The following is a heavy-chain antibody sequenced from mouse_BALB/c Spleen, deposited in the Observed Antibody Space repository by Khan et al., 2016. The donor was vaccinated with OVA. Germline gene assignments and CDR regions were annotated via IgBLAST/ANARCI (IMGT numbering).Heavy chain of an antibody. CDR2: IDPANGNT. V-gene: IGHV14-3*02. Sequence: VQLKQSGAELVKPGASVKLSCTLSGFNIKDTYMHWVKQRPEQGLEWIGRIDPANGNTKYDPKFQGKATITADNSSTTASQQLSSLTSEDTAGYYGATYYYGSRRYIDYWGQGTTLTVSS. CDR1: GFNIKDTY. CDR3: ATYYYGSRRYIDY. J-gene: IGHJ2*01. D-gene: IGHD1-1*01.